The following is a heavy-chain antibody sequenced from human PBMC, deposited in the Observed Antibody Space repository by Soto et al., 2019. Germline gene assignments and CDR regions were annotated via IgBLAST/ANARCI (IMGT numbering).Heavy chain of an antibody. V-gene: IGHV3-11*06. CDR1: KFIFSEYY. CDR2: ISSGSSYT. D-gene: IGHD2-2*01. J-gene: IGHJ6*02. Sequence: QVQLVVSGGGLVKPGGSLRLSCAASKFIFSEYYMSWIRQAPGKGLEWVSYISSGSSYTNYADSVKGRFTISRDNAKNSLYLQMNSLRAEDTAVYFCARQGACSSTSCPAYYYYYAMDVWGQGTTVTVSS. CDR3: ARQGACSSTSCPAYYYYYAMDV.